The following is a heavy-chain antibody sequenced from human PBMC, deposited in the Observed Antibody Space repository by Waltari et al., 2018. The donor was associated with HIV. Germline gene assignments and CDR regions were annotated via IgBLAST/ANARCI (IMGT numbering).Heavy chain of an antibody. D-gene: IGHD6-13*01. Sequence: QVQLVQSGAEVKKPGASVKVSCKASGYTFTSYGISWVRQAPGQGLEWMGWSSAYNGKTNYAQKLQGRVTMTTDTSTSTAYMELRSLRSDDTAVYYCARDPSPQWLAAAGKGPLGYWGQGTLVTVSS. CDR1: GYTFTSYG. CDR2: SSAYNGKT. J-gene: IGHJ4*02. V-gene: IGHV1-18*01. CDR3: ARDPSPQWLAAAGKGPLGY.